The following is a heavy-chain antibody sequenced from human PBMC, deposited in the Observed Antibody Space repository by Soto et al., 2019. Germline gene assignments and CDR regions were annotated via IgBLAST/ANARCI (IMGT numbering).Heavy chain of an antibody. J-gene: IGHJ4*02. CDR1: GGSISSGGYS. CDR2: IYYSGST. D-gene: IGHD4-17*01. CDR3: ARDHYYGGKPALDY. Sequence: PSETLSLTCAVSGGSISSGGYSWSWIRQPPGKGLEWIGYIYYSGSTNYNPSLKSRVTISVDTSKNQFSLKLSSVTAADTAVHYCARDHYYGGKPALDYWGQGTLVTVSS. V-gene: IGHV4-61*08.